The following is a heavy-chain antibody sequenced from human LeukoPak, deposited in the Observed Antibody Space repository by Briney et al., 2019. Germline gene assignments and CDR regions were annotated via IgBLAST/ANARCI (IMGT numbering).Heavy chain of an antibody. Sequence: ASVKVSCKASGGTFSSYAISWVRQAPGQGLEWMGGITPIFGTANYAQKFQGRVTITTDESTSTAYMELSSLRSEDTAVYYCARDDPGSSRDLGYWGQGTLVTVSS. CDR2: ITPIFGTA. CDR3: ARDDPGSSRDLGY. J-gene: IGHJ4*02. D-gene: IGHD6-13*01. CDR1: GGTFSSYA. V-gene: IGHV1-69*05.